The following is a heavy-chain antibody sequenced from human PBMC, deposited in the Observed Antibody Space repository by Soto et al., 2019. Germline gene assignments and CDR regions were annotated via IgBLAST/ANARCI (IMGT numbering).Heavy chain of an antibody. J-gene: IGHJ6*02. CDR1: GFTFSSYG. D-gene: IGHD4-17*01. CDR3: ARDGETTATRYGMDV. CDR2: IWYDGSNK. V-gene: IGHV3-33*01. Sequence: QVQLVESGGGVVQPGRSLRLSCAASGFTFSSYGMHWVRQARGKGLEWVAVIWYDGSNKYYADSVKGRFTISRDNSKNTLYLQMNSLRAEDTAVYYCARDGETTATRYGMDVWGQGTTVIVSS.